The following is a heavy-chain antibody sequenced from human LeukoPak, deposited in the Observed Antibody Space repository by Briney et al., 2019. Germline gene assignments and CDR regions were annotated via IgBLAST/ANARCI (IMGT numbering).Heavy chain of an antibody. J-gene: IGHJ4*02. CDR1: GFTFSSYG. CDR2: ISYDGSNK. V-gene: IGHV3-30*18. CDR3: AKGYDILTGFPPDY. Sequence: PGRSLRLSCAASGFTFSSYGMHWVRQAPGKGLEWVAVISYDGSNKYYADSVEGRFTISRDNSKNTLYLQMNSLRAEDTAVYYCAKGYDILTGFPPDYWGQGTLVTVSS. D-gene: IGHD3-9*01.